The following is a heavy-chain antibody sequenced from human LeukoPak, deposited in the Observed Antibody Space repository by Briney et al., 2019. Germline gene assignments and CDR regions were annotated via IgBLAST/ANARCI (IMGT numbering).Heavy chain of an antibody. CDR3: ARGPTISETGYFDY. D-gene: IGHD1-1*01. CDR2: INHRGDT. V-gene: IGHV4-34*01. J-gene: IGHJ4*03. CDR1: GGSFSSYC. Sequence: SETLSLTCAVYGGSFSSYCWSWIRQSPGKGLEWIAEINHRGDTNYNPSVKSRVTISVGTSKNQCSLKVTSLTAADTAVYYCARGPTISETGYFDYWGQGTLVTVSS.